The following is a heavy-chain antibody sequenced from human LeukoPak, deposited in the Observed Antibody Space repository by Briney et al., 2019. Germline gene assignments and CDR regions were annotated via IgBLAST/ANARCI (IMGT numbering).Heavy chain of an antibody. J-gene: IGHJ4*02. V-gene: IGHV3-21*06. D-gene: IGHD1-1*01. Sequence: GGSLRLSCAASGFTFSTYTMNWVRQAPGKGLEWVSSISSSSNYIYYADSVKGRFTISRDNAKNSLYLQMNSLRAEDTAVYYCASDKNDDPYTDYWGQGTLVTVPS. CDR3: ASDKNDDPYTDY. CDR2: ISSSSNYI. CDR1: GFTFSTYT.